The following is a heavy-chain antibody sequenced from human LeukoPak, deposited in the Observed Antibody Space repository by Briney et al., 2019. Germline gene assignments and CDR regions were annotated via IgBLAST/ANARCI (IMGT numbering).Heavy chain of an antibody. D-gene: IGHD2-2*02. CDR1: GYAFTSYG. CDR2: ISAYNGNT. J-gene: IGHJ6*02. Sequence: GASVKVSCKASGYAFTSYGISWVRQAPGQVLEWMGWISAYNGNTNYAQKLQGRVTMTTDTSTSTAYMELRSLRSDDTAVYYCARDLRSIVVVPAAIPSNHYYYYYGMDVWGQGTTVTVSS. V-gene: IGHV1-18*01. CDR3: ARDLRSIVVVPAAIPSNHYYYYYGMDV.